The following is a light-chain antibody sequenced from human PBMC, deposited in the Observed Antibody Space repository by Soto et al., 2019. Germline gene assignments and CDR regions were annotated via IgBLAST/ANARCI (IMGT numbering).Light chain of an antibody. J-gene: IGLJ1*01. V-gene: IGLV2-23*01. CDR3: CSYAGRGV. CDR1: SSDVGSYNL. CDR2: EGD. Sequence: QSALTQPASVSGSPGQSITMSCKGTSSDVGSYNLISWYQQHPGKAPKLIIYEGDKRPSGVSDRFSGSKSGNTASLTISGLQAEDESDYYCCSYAGRGVFGTGTKLTVL.